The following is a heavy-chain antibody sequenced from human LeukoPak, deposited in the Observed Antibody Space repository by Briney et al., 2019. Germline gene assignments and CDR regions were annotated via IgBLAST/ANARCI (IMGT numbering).Heavy chain of an antibody. CDR1: GGTFSSYT. CDR2: IIPILGIA. V-gene: IGHV1-69*02. CDR3: AGGVVIILAFDI. Sequence: ASVKVSCKASGGTFSSYTISWVLQAPGQGLEWMGRIIPILGIANYAQKFQGRVTITADKSTSTAYMELSSLRSEDTAVYYCAGGVVIILAFDIWGQGTMVTVSS. J-gene: IGHJ3*02. D-gene: IGHD3-3*01.